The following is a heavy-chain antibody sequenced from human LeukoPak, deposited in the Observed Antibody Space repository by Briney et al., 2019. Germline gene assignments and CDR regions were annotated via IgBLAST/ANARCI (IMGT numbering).Heavy chain of an antibody. CDR2: IYYSGST. D-gene: IGHD5-18*01. J-gene: IGHJ4*02. CDR3: ARHSGDTAMVHDY. V-gene: IGHV4-39*01. CDR1: GGSISSSSYY. Sequence: SETLSPTCTVSGGSISSSSYYWGWIRQPPGKGLEWIGSIYYSGSTYYNPSLKSRVTISVDTSKNQFSLKLGSATAADTAVYYCARHSGDTAMVHDYWGQGALVTASS.